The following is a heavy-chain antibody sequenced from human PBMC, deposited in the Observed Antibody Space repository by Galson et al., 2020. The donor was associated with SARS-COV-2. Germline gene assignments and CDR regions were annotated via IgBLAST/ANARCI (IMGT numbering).Heavy chain of an antibody. Sequence: GESLKISCAASGFTFSSYAMSWVRQAPGKGLEWVSAISGSGGSTYYADSVKGRFTISRDNSKNTLYLQMNSLRAEDTAVYYCAKCRDWTPYYYGMDVWGQGTTVTVSS. CDR2: ISGSGGST. CDR1: GFTFSSYA. J-gene: IGHJ6*02. D-gene: IGHD2-15*01. CDR3: AKCRDWTPYYYGMDV. V-gene: IGHV3-23*01.